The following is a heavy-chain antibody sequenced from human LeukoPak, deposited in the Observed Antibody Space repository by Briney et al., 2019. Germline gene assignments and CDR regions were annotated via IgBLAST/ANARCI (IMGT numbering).Heavy chain of an antibody. Sequence: GGSLRPSCAASGFTFSSYSMNWVRQAPGKGLEWVANIKQDGSEKYYVDSVKGRFTISRDNAKNSLYLQMNSLRAEDTAVYYCARMKDSSGYYHVGAFDMWGQGTMVTVSS. J-gene: IGHJ3*02. V-gene: IGHV3-7*01. CDR3: ARMKDSSGYYHVGAFDM. D-gene: IGHD3-22*01. CDR2: IKQDGSEK. CDR1: GFTFSSYS.